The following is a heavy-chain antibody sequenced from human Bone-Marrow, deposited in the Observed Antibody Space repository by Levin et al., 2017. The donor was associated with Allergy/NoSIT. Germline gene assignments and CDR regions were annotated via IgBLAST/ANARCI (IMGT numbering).Heavy chain of an antibody. CDR2: ISSSSHTI. CDR1: GFTFSDYY. J-gene: IGHJ4*02. V-gene: IGHV3-11*01. CDR3: ARGGDFYYDSSGYIEK. D-gene: IGHD3-22*01. Sequence: PGGSLRLSCAASGFTFSDYYMTWIRQAPGKGLEWVSYISSSSHTIYYTDSVKGRFTISRDNAKNSLYLQMNSLRAEDTAVYYCARGGDFYYDSSGYIEKWGQGTLVTVSS.